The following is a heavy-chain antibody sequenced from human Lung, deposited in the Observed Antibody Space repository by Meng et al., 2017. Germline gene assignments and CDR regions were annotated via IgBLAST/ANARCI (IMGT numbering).Heavy chain of an antibody. CDR1: GGSFSYYY. CDR2: INQSGST. D-gene: IGHD4-11*01. Sequence: QVQLQELGAGLLNPSETRSLSCVVSGGSFSYYYWSWIRPPPGKGLEWIGEINQSGSTNYNPSLESRATISVDTSQNNLSLKLSSVTAADSAVYYCARGPTTMAHDFDYWGQGTLVTVSS. CDR3: ARGPTTMAHDFDY. V-gene: IGHV4-34*01. J-gene: IGHJ4*02.